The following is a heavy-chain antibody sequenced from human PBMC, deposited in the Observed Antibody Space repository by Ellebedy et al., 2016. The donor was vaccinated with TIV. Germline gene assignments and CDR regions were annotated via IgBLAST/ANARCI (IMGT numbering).Heavy chain of an antibody. D-gene: IGHD3-16*02. J-gene: IGHJ6*02. Sequence: AASVQVSCKASGFTFRSSAVQWVRLARGRRLEWMGSVVVGSGNRYYAQNFQERLPITMDMSTRTAYMGLSSLRSEDTAVYYCAAPSGVRLGELPLFPRGAAVGYHYYGMDVWGQGTTVTVSS. CDR2: VVVGSGNR. CDR1: GFTFRSSA. V-gene: IGHV1-58*01. CDR3: AAPSGVRLGELPLFPRGAAVGYHYYGMDV.